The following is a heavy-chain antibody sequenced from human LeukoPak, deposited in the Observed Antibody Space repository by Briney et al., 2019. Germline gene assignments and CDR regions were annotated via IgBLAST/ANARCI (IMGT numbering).Heavy chain of an antibody. Sequence: ASVKVSCKASGYTFTSYGISWVRQAPGQGLEWMGWISAYSGDTNYAQKLQGRVTMTTDTSTSTAYMELRSLRSDDTAVYYCARVTILVATGTDWFDPWGQGTLVTVSS. CDR1: GYTFTSYG. J-gene: IGHJ5*02. V-gene: IGHV1-18*01. CDR2: ISAYSGDT. CDR3: ARVTILVATGTDWFDP. D-gene: IGHD2-8*02.